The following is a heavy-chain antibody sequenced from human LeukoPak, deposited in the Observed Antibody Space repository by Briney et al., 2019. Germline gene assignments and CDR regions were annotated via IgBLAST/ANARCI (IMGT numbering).Heavy chain of an antibody. Sequence: SETLSLTCTVSGGSISSYYWSWIQQPPGKGLEWIGYIYYSGSTNYNPSLKSRVTISVDTSENQFSLKLSSVTVADTAVYYCARVGTGYYYDSSGYITWGQGTLVTVSS. D-gene: IGHD3-22*01. J-gene: IGHJ5*02. CDR1: GGSISSYY. CDR3: ARVGTGYYYDSSGYIT. V-gene: IGHV4-59*01. CDR2: IYYSGST.